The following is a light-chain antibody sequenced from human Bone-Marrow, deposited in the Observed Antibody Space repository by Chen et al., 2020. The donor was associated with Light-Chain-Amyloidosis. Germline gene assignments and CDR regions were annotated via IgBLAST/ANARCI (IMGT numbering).Light chain of an antibody. Sequence: QSALTQPASVSGSPGQSITVSCTGTSSDVGGYNYVSWYQQHPGKVHQLRFSEFTNRPSGVSNRFSGTKAGNTASLTSSGLQAEDEADYYCSSFTSSDAWVFGGGTKLTVL. CDR2: EFT. CDR3: SSFTSSDAWV. J-gene: IGLJ3*02. V-gene: IGLV2-14*01. CDR1: SSDVGGYNY.